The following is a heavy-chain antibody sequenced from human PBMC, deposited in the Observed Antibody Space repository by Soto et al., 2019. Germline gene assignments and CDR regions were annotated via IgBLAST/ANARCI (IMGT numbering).Heavy chain of an antibody. V-gene: IGHV1-3*01. CDR1: GYTLTSHD. CDR3: ARYNWDAPSHYGMDV. Sequence: ASVKVSCKASGYTLTSHDMHWVRQAPGQRLEWMGWINAGNYNTQYSQKFQGRVTFTRDTSASTVYMELSGLTSEDTAVYYCARYNWDAPSHYGMDVWGQGTTVTVSS. CDR2: INAGNYNT. J-gene: IGHJ6*02. D-gene: IGHD1-1*01.